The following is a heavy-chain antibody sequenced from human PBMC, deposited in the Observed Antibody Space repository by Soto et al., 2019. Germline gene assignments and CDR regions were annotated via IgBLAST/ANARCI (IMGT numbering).Heavy chain of an antibody. Sequence: QGLEWMGGIIPIFGTANYAQKFQGRVTITADESTSTAYMELSSLRSEDTAVFYFARAPTLDSIGYGNSVLDVWAQGPTVPVSS. V-gene: IGHV1-69*01. D-gene: IGHD3-22*01. J-gene: IGHJ6*02. CDR2: IIPIFGTA. CDR3: ARAPTLDSIGYGNSVLDV.